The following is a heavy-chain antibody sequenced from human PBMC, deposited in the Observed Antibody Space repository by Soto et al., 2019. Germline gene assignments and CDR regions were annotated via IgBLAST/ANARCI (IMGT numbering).Heavy chain of an antibody. CDR2: IYHSGST. V-gene: IGHV4-30-2*01. D-gene: IGHD6-19*01. J-gene: IGHJ4*02. CDR1: GGSISSGGYS. CDR3: ARGYSSGWAHFDY. Sequence: KPSETLSLTCAVSGGSISSGGYSWSWIRQPPGKGLEWIGYIYHSGSTYYNPSLKSRVTISVDRSKNQFSLKLSSVTAADTAVYYCARGYSSGWAHFDYWGQGTLVTVSS.